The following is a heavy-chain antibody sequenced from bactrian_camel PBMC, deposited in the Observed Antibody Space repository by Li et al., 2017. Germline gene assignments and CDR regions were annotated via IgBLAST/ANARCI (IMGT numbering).Heavy chain of an antibody. CDR3: AADPDRGKSVVAGSFGY. Sequence: HVQLVESGGDSVQAGGSLKLSCQISSIPYAWYCMGWFRQAAGKEREAVATLYSGNNATYYADSVKDRFTVSRDNAQNTIYLQMNNLKPEDTARYYCAADPDRGKSVVAGSFGYWGQGTQVTVS. J-gene: IGHJ6*01. D-gene: IGHD6*01. V-gene: IGHV3-2*01. CDR2: LYSGNNAT. CDR1: SIPYAWYC.